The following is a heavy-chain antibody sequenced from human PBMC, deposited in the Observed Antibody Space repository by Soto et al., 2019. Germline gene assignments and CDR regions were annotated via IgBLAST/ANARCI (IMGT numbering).Heavy chain of an antibody. CDR2: ISGSGGST. CDR1: GFTFGSYA. D-gene: IGHD6-19*01. Sequence: EVQLLESGGGLVQPGGSLRLSCAASGFTFGSYAMNWVRQAPGKGLEWVSVISGSGGSTYYADSVKGRFTISRDNSKNTLYLQMNSLRAEDTAVYYCARRSSGWYFDYWGQGTLVTVSS. J-gene: IGHJ4*02. CDR3: ARRSSGWYFDY. V-gene: IGHV3-23*01.